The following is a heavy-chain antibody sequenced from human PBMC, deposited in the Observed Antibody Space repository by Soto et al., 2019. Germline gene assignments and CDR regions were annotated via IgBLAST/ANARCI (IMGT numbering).Heavy chain of an antibody. CDR1: GGSISSYY. D-gene: IGHD6-6*01. V-gene: IGHV4-59*01. CDR2: IYYTGST. CDR3: ARRYSSSHDF. Sequence: QVQLQESGPGLVKPSETLSLTCTVSGGSISSYYWSWIRQPPGKGLEWIGYIYYTGSTNYNPSLKXRVTLSVDTSKNQFSLKLTSVTAADTAVYYCARRYSSSHDFWGQGTLVTVSS. J-gene: IGHJ4*02.